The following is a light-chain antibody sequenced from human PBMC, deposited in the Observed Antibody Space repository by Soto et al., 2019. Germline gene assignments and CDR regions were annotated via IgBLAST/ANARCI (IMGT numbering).Light chain of an antibody. CDR1: KSVGRY. V-gene: IGKV3-11*01. CDR2: DAS. CDR3: QQRSDWPST. J-gene: IGKJ4*01. Sequence: EIVLTQSPATLSLSPGEGATLSSRASKSVGRYLAWYHQKPGQAPRLLIYDASKRATGIAARFSGSGSGTDFTLTFSSLEPEDFAVYYCQQRSDWPSTFGGGTKVQIK.